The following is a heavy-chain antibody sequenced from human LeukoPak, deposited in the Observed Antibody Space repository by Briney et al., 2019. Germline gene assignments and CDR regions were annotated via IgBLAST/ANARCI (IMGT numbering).Heavy chain of an antibody. Sequence: GGSLRLSCAASGFTFNTYTINWVRPAPGQGLEWGSSISSSSTYIYYADSVKGRFTISRDNAKNSLYLQMNSLRAEDTAVYYCARETYCSSASCAIDYWGRGTLVTVSS. D-gene: IGHD2-2*01. CDR2: ISSSSTYI. V-gene: IGHV3-21*01. CDR1: GFTFNTYT. CDR3: ARETYCSSASCAIDY. J-gene: IGHJ4*02.